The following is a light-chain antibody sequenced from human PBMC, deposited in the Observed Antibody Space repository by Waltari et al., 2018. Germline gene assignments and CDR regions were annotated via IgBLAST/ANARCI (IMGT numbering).Light chain of an antibody. CDR3: QQSYRTPPT. Sequence: DIQMTQSPSSLSASVGDRVTITCRASQTIRNYLYWYQQKPREAPKLLIYSASSLQSGVPSRFSGSGSGTDFTLTISSLQPEDFATYYCQQSYRTPPTFGQGTKVEIK. CDR1: QTIRNY. J-gene: IGKJ2*01. CDR2: SAS. V-gene: IGKV1-39*01.